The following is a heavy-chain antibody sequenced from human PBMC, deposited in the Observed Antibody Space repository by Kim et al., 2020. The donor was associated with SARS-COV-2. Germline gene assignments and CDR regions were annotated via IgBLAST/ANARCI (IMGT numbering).Heavy chain of an antibody. Sequence: GGSLRLSCAASGFTFSSYAMSWVRQAPGKGLEWVSAISGSGGSTYYADSVKGRFTISRDNSKNTLYLQMNSLRAEDTAVYYCAKDSRFRELFSHRPDYWGQGTLVTVSS. J-gene: IGHJ4*02. CDR2: ISGSGGST. CDR3: AKDSRFRELFSHRPDY. CDR1: GFTFSSYA. D-gene: IGHD3-10*01. V-gene: IGHV3-23*01.